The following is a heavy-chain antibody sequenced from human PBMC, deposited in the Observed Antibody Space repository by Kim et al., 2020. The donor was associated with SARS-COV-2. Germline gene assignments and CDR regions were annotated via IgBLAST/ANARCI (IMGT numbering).Heavy chain of an antibody. J-gene: IGHJ4*02. CDR3: AKINLITMVRGVMFDY. CDR1: GFTFSSYA. V-gene: IGHV3-23*01. CDR2: ISGSGGST. D-gene: IGHD3-10*01. Sequence: GGSLRLSCAASGFTFSSYAMSWVRQAPGKGLEWVSAISGSGGSTYYADSVKGRFTISRDNSKNTLYLQMNSLRAEDTAVYYCAKINLITMVRGVMFDYWGQGTLVTVSS.